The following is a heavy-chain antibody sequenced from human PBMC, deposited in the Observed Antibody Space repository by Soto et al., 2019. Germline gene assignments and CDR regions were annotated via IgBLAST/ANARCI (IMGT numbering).Heavy chain of an antibody. Sequence: ASLKVSCKAFGYTFTTYGINWVRQAPGQGLEWMGWVSPYNGDTTYAQKVQGRFTMTTDTSTTTAYMELRSLRSDDTAVYYCARVVPGAEAWFGPWGQGTLVTVSS. CDR1: GYTFTTYG. CDR2: VSPYNGDT. V-gene: IGHV1-18*04. J-gene: IGHJ5*02. CDR3: ARVVPGAEAWFGP. D-gene: IGHD2-2*01.